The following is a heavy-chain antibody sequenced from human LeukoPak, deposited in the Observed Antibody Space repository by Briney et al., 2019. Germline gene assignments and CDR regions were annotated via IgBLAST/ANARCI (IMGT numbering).Heavy chain of an antibody. D-gene: IGHD2-15*01. CDR2: INPNSGGT. J-gene: IGHJ3*02. CDR3: ARGRTVVVVARHSDAFDI. CDR1: GYTFTGYY. Sequence: ASVKVSCKASGYTFTGYYMHWVRLAPGQGLEWMGWINPNSGGTNYAQKFQGRVTMTRDTSISTAYMELSRLRSDDTAVYYCARGRTVVVVARHSDAFDIWGQGTMVTVSS. V-gene: IGHV1-2*02.